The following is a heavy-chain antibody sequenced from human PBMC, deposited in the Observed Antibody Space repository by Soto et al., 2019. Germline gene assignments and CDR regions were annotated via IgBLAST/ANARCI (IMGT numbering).Heavy chain of an antibody. CDR3: ARDGFYYGSGRPMLFDI. Sequence: PGGSLRLSCAASGFTFSSYWMHWVRQAPGKGLVWVSRINSDGSSTSYADSVKGRFTISRDNAKNTLYLQMNSLRAEDTAVYYCARDGFYYGSGRPMLFDIWGQGTMVTVSS. D-gene: IGHD3-10*01. J-gene: IGHJ3*02. CDR1: GFTFSSYW. V-gene: IGHV3-74*01. CDR2: INSDGSST.